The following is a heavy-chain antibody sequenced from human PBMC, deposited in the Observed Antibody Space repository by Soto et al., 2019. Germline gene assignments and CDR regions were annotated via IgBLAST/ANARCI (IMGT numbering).Heavy chain of an antibody. CDR3: AKVPVPYSSGWYFDY. Sequence: LRLSCAASGFTFSSYAMSWVRQAPGKGLEWVSAISGSGGSTYYADSVKGRFTISRDNSKNTLYLQMNSLRAEDTAVYYCAKVPVPYSSGWYFDYWGQGTLVTVSS. J-gene: IGHJ4*02. D-gene: IGHD6-19*01. V-gene: IGHV3-23*01. CDR2: ISGSGGST. CDR1: GFTFSSYA.